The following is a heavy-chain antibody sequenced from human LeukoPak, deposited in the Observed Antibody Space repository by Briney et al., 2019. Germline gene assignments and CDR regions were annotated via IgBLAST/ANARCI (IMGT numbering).Heavy chain of an antibody. CDR1: GGSFSGYY. V-gene: IGHV4-34*01. J-gene: IGHJ4*02. Sequence: SETLSLTCAVYGGSFSGYYWSWIRQPPGKGLEWIGSIYYSGSTYYNPSLKSRVTISVDTSKNQFSLKLSSVTAADTAVYYCARHTTVTTRHFDYWGQGTLVTVSS. CDR3: ARHTTVTTRHFDY. D-gene: IGHD4-17*01. CDR2: IYYSGST.